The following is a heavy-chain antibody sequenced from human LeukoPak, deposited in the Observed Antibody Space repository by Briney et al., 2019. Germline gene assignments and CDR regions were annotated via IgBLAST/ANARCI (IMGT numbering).Heavy chain of an antibody. Sequence: GGSLRLSCAASGFTFSDYAMHWVRQAPGKGLEWVAVISKDGSDKYYPGSVRGRFTFSRDNSKNTIYLQMDSLRAEDTAIYYCARDYWWNYDYWGQGTVVTASS. CDR2: ISKDGSDK. V-gene: IGHV3-30-3*01. CDR3: ARDYWWNYDY. D-gene: IGHD1-7*01. CDR1: GFTFSDYA. J-gene: IGHJ4*02.